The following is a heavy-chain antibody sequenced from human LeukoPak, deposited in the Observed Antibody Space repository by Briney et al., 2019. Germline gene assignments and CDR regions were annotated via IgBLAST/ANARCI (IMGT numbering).Heavy chain of an antibody. D-gene: IGHD1-26*01. CDR1: GFTFSTQW. CDR3: ARDKVGTGATHLDY. CDR2: IKEDGSEK. Sequence: SGGSLRLSCEASGFTFSTQWMSWVRQAPGKGLEWVANIKEDGSEKYNVDSVKGRFTISRDNAMNSLYLQMNSLRAEDTAVYYCARDKVGTGATHLDYWGQGALVTVSS. J-gene: IGHJ4*02. V-gene: IGHV3-7*01.